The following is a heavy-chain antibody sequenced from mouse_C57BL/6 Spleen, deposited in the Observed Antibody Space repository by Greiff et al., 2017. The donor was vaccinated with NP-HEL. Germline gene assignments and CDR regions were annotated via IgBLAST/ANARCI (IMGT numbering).Heavy chain of an antibody. V-gene: IGHV2-5*01. J-gene: IGHJ1*03. D-gene: IGHD2-4*01. CDR1: GFSLTSYG. Sequence: QVQLQQSGPGLVQPSQSLSITCTVSGFSLTSYGVHWVRQSPGKGLEWLGVIWRGGSTDYNAAFMSRLSITKDNSTSQVFFKMNSLQADDTAIYYCAKNDDYDAYYWYFDVWGTGTTVTVSS. CDR2: IWRGGST. CDR3: AKNDDYDAYYWYFDV.